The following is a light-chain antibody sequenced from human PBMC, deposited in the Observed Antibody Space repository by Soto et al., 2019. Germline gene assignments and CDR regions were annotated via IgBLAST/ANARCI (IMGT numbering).Light chain of an antibody. J-gene: IGKJ2*01. CDR1: QSIRKY. CDR3: QRSYSAPYT. Sequence: DIQMTQSPSSLSASVGDRVTITCRASQSIRKYLKWYQQKPGKAPKLLIYAASSLQSGVPSSFSCTGSGTDFTLTFSSLQPEDFATYYCQRSYSAPYTFGQGTKLEIK. CDR2: AAS. V-gene: IGKV1-39*01.